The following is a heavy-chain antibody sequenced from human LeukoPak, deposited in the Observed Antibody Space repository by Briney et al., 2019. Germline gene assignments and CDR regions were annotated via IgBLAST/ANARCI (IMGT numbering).Heavy chain of an antibody. CDR1: GYSSSSGYY. D-gene: IGHD2-2*01. Sequence: SETLSLTCTGSGYSSSSGYYWGWIRQPPGKGLGWIGTIYHSGSTYYNPSLKSRVTISVDTSKNQFSLKLTSVTAADTAVYYCARVRGYCSSTICYRYYFDYWGQGTLVTVSS. CDR3: ARVRGYCSSTICYRYYFDY. CDR2: IYHSGST. V-gene: IGHV4-38-2*02. J-gene: IGHJ4*02.